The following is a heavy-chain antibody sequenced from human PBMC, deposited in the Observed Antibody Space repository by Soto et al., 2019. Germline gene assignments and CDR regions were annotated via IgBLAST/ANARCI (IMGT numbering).Heavy chain of an antibody. CDR1: GGSISSDGYY. D-gene: IGHD1-20*01. Sequence: QVQLQESGPGLVKPSQTLSLTCTVSGGSISSDGYYWSWIRQHPGKGLEWIGYIYYSGSTHYNPSLKSRVTISVDTSKNQFSLKLSSVTAADTAVYYCARGLYNWNYFDYWGQGTLVTVSS. J-gene: IGHJ4*02. V-gene: IGHV4-31*03. CDR3: ARGLYNWNYFDY. CDR2: IYYSGST.